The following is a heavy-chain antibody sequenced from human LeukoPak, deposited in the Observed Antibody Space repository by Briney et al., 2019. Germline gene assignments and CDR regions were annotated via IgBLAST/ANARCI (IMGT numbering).Heavy chain of an antibody. D-gene: IGHD7-27*01. Sequence: PGGSLRLSCAASGFTFSIYSVNWPREAPGKGLGLVLSINNSSSYIYYADSVKGLFTISRDNAKNSLYLQMSSLRAEDTAVYYCATNWAHFENWGQGTLVTVSS. J-gene: IGHJ4*02. CDR3: ATNWAHFEN. V-gene: IGHV3-21*01. CDR2: INNSSSYI. CDR1: GFTFSIYS.